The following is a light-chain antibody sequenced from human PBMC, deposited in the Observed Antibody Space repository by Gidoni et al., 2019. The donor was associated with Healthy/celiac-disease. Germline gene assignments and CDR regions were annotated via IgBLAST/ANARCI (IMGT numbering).Light chain of an antibody. V-gene: IGKV3-20*01. CDR2: GAS. CDR1: QSVSSSY. J-gene: IGKJ1*01. Sequence: EIVLTQSPGTLSLSPGERATLSCRASQSVSSSYLAWYQQKPGQAPRLLIYGASSRATGIPDRFSGSGSGTDFTITISRLEPEDFAVDYCQQYGSSPPGTFGQGTKVEIK. CDR3: QQYGSSPPGT.